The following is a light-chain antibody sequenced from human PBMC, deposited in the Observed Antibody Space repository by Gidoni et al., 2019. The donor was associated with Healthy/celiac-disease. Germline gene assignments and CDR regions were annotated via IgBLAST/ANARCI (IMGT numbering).Light chain of an antibody. Sequence: DIHLTQSPSTLSASVGDRVTITCRASQSISSWLAWYQQKPVKAPKLLIYKASSLESGVPSRFSGSGSGTEFTLTISSLQPDDFATYYCQQYNSYPKTFGQGTKVEIK. CDR1: QSISSW. J-gene: IGKJ1*01. V-gene: IGKV1-5*03. CDR2: KAS. CDR3: QQYNSYPKT.